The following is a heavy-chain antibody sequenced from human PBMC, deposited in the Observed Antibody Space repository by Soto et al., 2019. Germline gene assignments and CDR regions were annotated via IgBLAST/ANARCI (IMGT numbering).Heavy chain of an antibody. CDR3: ARRGIVVVPAAMSYYYYMDV. Sequence: SETLSLTCTVSGGSISSYYWSWIRQPPGKGLEWIGYIYYSGSTNYNPSLKSRVTISVDTSKNQFSLKLSSVTAADTAVYYCARRGIVVVPAAMSYYYYMDVWGKGTTVTVSS. CDR2: IYYSGST. D-gene: IGHD2-2*01. J-gene: IGHJ6*03. V-gene: IGHV4-59*08. CDR1: GGSISSYY.